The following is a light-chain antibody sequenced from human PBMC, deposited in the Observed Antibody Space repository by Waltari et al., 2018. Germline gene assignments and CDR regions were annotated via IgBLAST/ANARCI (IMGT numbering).Light chain of an antibody. V-gene: IGKV3-20*01. CDR1: QSVSSSY. Sequence: EIVLTQSPGTLSLSPGEIATLSCRASQSVSSSYLAWYQQKPGQAPRLPIYGASSRATGIPDRFSGSGSGTDFTLTISRLEPEDFAVYYCQQYGSSLWTFGQGTKVEIK. CDR3: QQYGSSLWT. J-gene: IGKJ1*01. CDR2: GAS.